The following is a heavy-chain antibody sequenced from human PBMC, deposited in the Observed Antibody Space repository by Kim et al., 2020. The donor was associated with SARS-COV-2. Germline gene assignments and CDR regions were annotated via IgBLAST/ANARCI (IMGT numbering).Heavy chain of an antibody. J-gene: IGHJ2*01. CDR3: ARRIGHPGYSSGWYNPWYFDV. D-gene: IGHD6-19*01. Sequence: SETLSLTCTVSGGSISSSSYYWGWIRQPPGKGLEWIGSIYYSGSTYYNPSLKSRVTTSVDTSKNQFSLKLSSVTAADTAVYYCARRIGHPGYSSGWYNPWYFDVWGRGTLVTVSS. CDR1: GGSISSSSYY. V-gene: IGHV4-39*01. CDR2: IYYSGST.